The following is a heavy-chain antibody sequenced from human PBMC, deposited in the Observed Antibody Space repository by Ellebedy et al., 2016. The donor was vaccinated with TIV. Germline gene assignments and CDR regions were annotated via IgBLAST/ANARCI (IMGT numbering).Heavy chain of an antibody. CDR2: IKSYGTGI. V-gene: IGHV3-74*01. CDR3: ARDPDTGAGWYFDL. J-gene: IGHJ2*01. CDR1: GFTFSRYW. Sequence: PGGSLRLSCAASGFTFSRYWMHWVPQAPGKGLVWVSRIKSYGTGISSADSWKGRFTISRDHAKNTLYLQINSLRAEDTAVDHCARDPDTGAGWYFDLWGRGTLVTVSS. D-gene: IGHD1-14*01.